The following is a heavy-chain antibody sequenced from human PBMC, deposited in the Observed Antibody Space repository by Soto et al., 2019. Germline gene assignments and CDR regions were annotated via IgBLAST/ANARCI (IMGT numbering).Heavy chain of an antibody. Sequence: QITLKESGPTLVKPTQTLTLTCTFSGFSLSSTRMAVGWIRQPPGKALEWLALIYWDDDKRYSPFLKSRLTITTDTSKYPVVLTMSTMDPVDTARYYCAHIVVAGLGYYFDYWGQGTLVTVSS. V-gene: IGHV2-5*02. CDR2: IYWDDDK. CDR3: AHIVVAGLGYYFDY. D-gene: IGHD6-19*01. CDR1: GFSLSSTRMA. J-gene: IGHJ4*02.